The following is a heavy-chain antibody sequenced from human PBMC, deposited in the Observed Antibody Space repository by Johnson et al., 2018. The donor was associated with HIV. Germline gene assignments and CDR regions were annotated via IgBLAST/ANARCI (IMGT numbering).Heavy chain of an antibody. CDR1: GFTFSSYG. Sequence: QMQLVESGGGVVQPGRSLRLSCAASGFTFSSYGMHWVRQAPGKGLEWVAVISYDGSNKYYADSVKGRFTISRDHSKNTLYLQMNSLRAEDTAVYYCARDNWNEDIWGQGTMVTVSS. D-gene: IGHD1-20*01. CDR3: ARDNWNEDI. J-gene: IGHJ3*02. CDR2: ISYDGSNK. V-gene: IGHV3-30*03.